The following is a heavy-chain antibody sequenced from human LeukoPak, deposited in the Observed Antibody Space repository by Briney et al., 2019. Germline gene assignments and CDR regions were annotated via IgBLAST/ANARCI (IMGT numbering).Heavy chain of an antibody. Sequence: PGGTLRLSCAASGFTFSSYGMSWVRQAPGKGLEWVSAISGSGGSTYYADSVKGRFTISRDNAKNSLYLQMNSLRAEDTAVYYCARDTLEKRWLQLVGYYYYYMDVWGKGTTVTVSS. J-gene: IGHJ6*03. CDR3: ARDTLEKRWLQLVGYYYYYMDV. CDR2: ISGSGGST. CDR1: GFTFSSYG. D-gene: IGHD5-24*01. V-gene: IGHV3-23*01.